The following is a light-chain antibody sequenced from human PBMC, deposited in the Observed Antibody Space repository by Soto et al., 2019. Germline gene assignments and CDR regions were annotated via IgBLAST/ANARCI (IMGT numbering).Light chain of an antibody. J-gene: IGKJ1*01. CDR1: QNITTW. V-gene: IGKV1-5*03. CDR2: EAS. Sequence: DIQMNQSPSTLSAPVGDRVIMTCRASQNITTWLAWYQRKPGKAPNLLSYEASSLESGVPSRFSGSGSGTHFTLTICSLQPQDFATYFCQQSYSTPTWTCAQGTRWES. CDR3: QQSYSTPTWT.